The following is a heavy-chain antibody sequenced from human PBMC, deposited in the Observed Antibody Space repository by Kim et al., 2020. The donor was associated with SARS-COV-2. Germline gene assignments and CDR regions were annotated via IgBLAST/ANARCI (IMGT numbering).Heavy chain of an antibody. CDR2: IYSGGST. V-gene: IGHV3-53*01. CDR3: AGSSTSYYGMDV. D-gene: IGHD2-2*01. CDR1: GFTVSSNY. Sequence: GGSLRLSCAASGFTVSSNYMSWVRQAPGKGLEWVSVIYSGGSTYYADSVKGRFTISRDNSKNTLYLQMNSLRAEDTAVYYCAGSSTSYYGMDVWGQGTTVTVSS. J-gene: IGHJ6*02.